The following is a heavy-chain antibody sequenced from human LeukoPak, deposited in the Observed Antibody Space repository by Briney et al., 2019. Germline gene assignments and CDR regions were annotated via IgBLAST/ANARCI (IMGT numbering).Heavy chain of an antibody. CDR2: IYYTGST. J-gene: IGHJ4*02. CDR3: ARVYQSAEYYFDY. D-gene: IGHD2-2*01. CDR1: GGSIDSYY. V-gene: IGHV4-59*01. Sequence: SSETLSLTCTVSGGSIDSYYWSSIRQPPGKGLEWIGYIYYTGSTEYHPSLKSRVPISLDTSKNQFSLKLTSVTAADTAVYYCARVYQSAEYYFDYWGQGNLVSVSS.